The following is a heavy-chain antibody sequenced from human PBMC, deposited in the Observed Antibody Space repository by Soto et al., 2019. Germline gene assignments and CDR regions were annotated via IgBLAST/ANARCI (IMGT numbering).Heavy chain of an antibody. V-gene: IGHV3-33*01. J-gene: IGHJ6*03. CDR3: ARVGDIVVVPAALDV. D-gene: IGHD2-2*01. CDR1: GFTFSSYG. Sequence: GGSLRLSCAASGFTFSSYGMHWVRQAPGKGLEWVAVIWYDGSNKYYADSVKGRFTISRDNSKNTLYLQMNSLRAEDTAVYYCARVGDIVVVPAALDVWGKGTTVTV. CDR2: IWYDGSNK.